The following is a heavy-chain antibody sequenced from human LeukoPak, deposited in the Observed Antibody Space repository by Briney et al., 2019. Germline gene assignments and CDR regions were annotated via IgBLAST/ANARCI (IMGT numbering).Heavy chain of an antibody. Sequence: SGTLSLTCAVSGASIDSHSWWSWVRQPPGKGLEWIGEIYHSGGANYKPSLESRVTMSVDTSKNHFSLKLTSVTAADTAVYYCAYNRNFALDNWGQGTLVTVSS. CDR2: IYHSGGA. D-gene: IGHD1-14*01. CDR3: AYNRNFALDN. CDR1: GASIDSHSW. V-gene: IGHV4-4*02. J-gene: IGHJ4*02.